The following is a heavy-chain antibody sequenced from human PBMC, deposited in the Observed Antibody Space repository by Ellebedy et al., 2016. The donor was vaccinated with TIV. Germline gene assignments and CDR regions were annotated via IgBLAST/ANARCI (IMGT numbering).Heavy chain of an antibody. V-gene: IGHV3-7*03. CDR1: GFTFSSNW. CDR3: ARGRSFN. CDR2: IKQDGSAK. D-gene: IGHD3-10*01. J-gene: IGHJ4*02. Sequence: GESLKISCAASGFTFSSNWMSWVRQTPGKGLEWVAYIKQDGSAKYYVDSVKGRFTISRDNAKNSLYLQMNSLSAEDTAVYYCARGRSFNWGQGTLVTVSS.